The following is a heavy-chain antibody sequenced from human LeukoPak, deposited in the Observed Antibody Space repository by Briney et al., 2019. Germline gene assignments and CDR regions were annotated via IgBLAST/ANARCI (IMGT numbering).Heavy chain of an antibody. CDR1: GFTFSSYG. Sequence: AGRSLRLSCAASGFTFSSYGVNWVRQAPGKGLEWVAVIWYDGSNKYYADSVKGRLTISRDNSKNTVYLQMNSLRAEDTAVYNCASSSMTTVTYFDYWGQGTLVTVSS. CDR3: ASSSMTTVTYFDY. J-gene: IGHJ4*02. D-gene: IGHD4-11*01. V-gene: IGHV3-33*01. CDR2: IWYDGSNK.